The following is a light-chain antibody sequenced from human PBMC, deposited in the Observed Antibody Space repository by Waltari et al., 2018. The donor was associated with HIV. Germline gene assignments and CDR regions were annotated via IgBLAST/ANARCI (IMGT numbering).Light chain of an antibody. CDR3: SSYAGRYTVV. V-gene: IGLV2-11*01. CDR2: GVT. Sequence: QSALTQPRSVSGSPGPSVTISCTGTSSDVGAYSYVSWYQQYPGKAPKVILYGVTKRPSGIPDRFSGSKSGSTASLTISGPQAEDEADYFCSSYAGRYTVVFGGGTKLTVL. J-gene: IGLJ2*01. CDR1: SSDVGAYSY.